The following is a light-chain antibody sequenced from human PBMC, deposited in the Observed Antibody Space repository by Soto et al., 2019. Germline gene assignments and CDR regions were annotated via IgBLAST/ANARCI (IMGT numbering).Light chain of an antibody. CDR1: QSVSSDF. CDR3: QHYDNSPPSVT. CDR2: GAS. J-gene: IGKJ3*01. Sequence: ELVLTQSPDTLSLSPGERATLSCRASQSVSSDFLVWYQQKPGQAPRLLIYGASGRATGIPDRFSGGGSGTDFILSISRLEPEDFAVYYCQHYDNSPPSVTFGPGTKVDIK. V-gene: IGKV3-20*01.